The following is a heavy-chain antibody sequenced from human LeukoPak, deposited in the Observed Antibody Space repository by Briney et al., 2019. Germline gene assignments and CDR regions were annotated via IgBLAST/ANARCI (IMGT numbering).Heavy chain of an antibody. CDR1: GYTFTGYY. Sequence: ASAKVSCKASGYTFTGYYMHWVRQAPGQGLEWMGWINPNSGGTNYAQKFQGRVTMARDTSISTAYMELSRLRSDDTAVYYCARDEGATTVQDYWGQGTLVTVSS. CDR3: ARDEGATTVQDY. V-gene: IGHV1-2*02. CDR2: INPNSGGT. D-gene: IGHD1-26*01. J-gene: IGHJ4*02.